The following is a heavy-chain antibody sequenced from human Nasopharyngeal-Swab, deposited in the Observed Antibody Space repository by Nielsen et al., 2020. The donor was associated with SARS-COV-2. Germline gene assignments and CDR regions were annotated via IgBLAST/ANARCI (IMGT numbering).Heavy chain of an antibody. CDR3: ARYVNDYGLFDY. D-gene: IGHD4-17*01. CDR2: IWYDGSNK. Sequence: GESLKISCAASGFTFSSYGMHWVRQAPGKGLEWVAVIWYDGSNKYYADSVKGRFTISRDNAKNSLYLQMNSLRAEDTAVYYCARYVNDYGLFDYWGQGTLVTVSS. J-gene: IGHJ4*02. CDR1: GFTFSSYG. V-gene: IGHV3-33*03.